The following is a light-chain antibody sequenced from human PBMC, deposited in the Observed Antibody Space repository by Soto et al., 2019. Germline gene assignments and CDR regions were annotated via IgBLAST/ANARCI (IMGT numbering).Light chain of an antibody. J-gene: IGLJ2*01. V-gene: IGLV2-14*01. CDR1: NSDIGAYDY. Sequence: QSALTQPASVSGSPGQSITISCTGSNSDIGAYDYVSWYQQHPGKPPTLLIYEVTFRPSGVPNRFSGSKSGNTATLTISGLLTWDGADYYCGSYASATLIFGGGTKLTVL. CDR3: GSYASATLI. CDR2: EVT.